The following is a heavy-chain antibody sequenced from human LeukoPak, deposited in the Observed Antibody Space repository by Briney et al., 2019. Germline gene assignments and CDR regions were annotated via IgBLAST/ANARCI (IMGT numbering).Heavy chain of an antibody. V-gene: IGHV3-11*04. D-gene: IGHD3-9*01. CDR1: GFTFSNAW. Sequence: GGSLRLSCAASGFTFSNAWMSWVRQAPGKGLEGVSYISSSGSTIYYGDSVKGRFTISRDNAKKSLYLQMNSLRAEDTAVYYCARVRYFDWLGPFDYWGQGTLVTVSS. CDR3: ARVRYFDWLGPFDY. CDR2: ISSSGSTI. J-gene: IGHJ4*02.